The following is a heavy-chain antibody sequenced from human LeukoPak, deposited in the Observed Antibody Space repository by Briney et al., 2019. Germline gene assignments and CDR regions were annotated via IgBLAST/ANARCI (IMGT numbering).Heavy chain of an antibody. CDR2: IYPRDGST. CDR3: ARDQEGFDY. CDR1: GYTFTSNH. J-gene: IGHJ4*02. V-gene: IGHV1-46*01. Sequence: ASVKVSCKASGYTFTSNHRHWVRQAPGQGLEWMGMIYPRDGSTSYAQKFQGRVTVTRDTSTSTVHMELSGLRSEDTAVYYCARDQEGFDYWGQGTLVTVSS.